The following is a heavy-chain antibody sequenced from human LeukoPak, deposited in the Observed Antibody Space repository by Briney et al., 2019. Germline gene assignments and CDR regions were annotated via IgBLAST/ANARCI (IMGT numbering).Heavy chain of an antibody. CDR1: GGSISSYY. J-gene: IGHJ3*02. CDR3: ARALSGYLEFDAFDI. Sequence: PSETLSLTCTVSGGSISSYYGSWIRQPAGKGLEWIGRIYTSGSTNYNPSLKGRVIMSVDTSKNQFSLKLSSVTAADTAVYYCARALSGYLEFDAFDIWGQGTMVTVSS. D-gene: IGHD3-22*01. CDR2: IYTSGST. V-gene: IGHV4-4*07.